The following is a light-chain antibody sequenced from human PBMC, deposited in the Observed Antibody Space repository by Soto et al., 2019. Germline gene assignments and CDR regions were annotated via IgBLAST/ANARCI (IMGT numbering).Light chain of an antibody. Sequence: DIQITPSTSTLSGSVGDRFTITFRASQTISSWLAWYQQKPGKAPKLLIYKASTLKSGVPSRFSGSGSGTEFTLTISSLQPDDFATYYCQHSNSYSEAFGQGTKV. CDR2: KAS. CDR3: QHSNSYSEA. J-gene: IGKJ1*01. CDR1: QTISSW. V-gene: IGKV1-5*03.